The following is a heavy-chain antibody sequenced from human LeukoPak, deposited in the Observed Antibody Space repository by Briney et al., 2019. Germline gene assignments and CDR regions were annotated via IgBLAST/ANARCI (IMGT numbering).Heavy chain of an antibody. J-gene: IGHJ4*02. CDR1: GYTFTIYA. D-gene: IGHD3-22*01. CDR3: ARESVYYDSSAYLLR. Sequence: GASVKVSCKASGYTFTIYAMNWVRQAPGQGLEWMGWINTNTGDPTYAQGFTGRFVFSLDTSVSTAYLQISSLKAEDTAVYFCARESVYYDSSAYLLRWGQGTLVTVSS. V-gene: IGHV7-4-1*02. CDR2: INTNTGDP.